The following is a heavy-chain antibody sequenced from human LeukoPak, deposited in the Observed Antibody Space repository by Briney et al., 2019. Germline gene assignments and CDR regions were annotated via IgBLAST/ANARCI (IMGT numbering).Heavy chain of an antibody. V-gene: IGHV4-59*10. CDR2: IYTSGST. CDR3: ARVASGYDYLGKYYYYYMDV. Sequence: SETLSLTCAVYGGSFSGYYWSWIRQPAGKGLEWIGRIYTSGSTNYNPSLKSRVTMSVDTSKNQFSLKLSSVTAADTAVYYCARVASGYDYLGKYYYYYMDVWGKGTTVTISS. J-gene: IGHJ6*03. D-gene: IGHD5-12*01. CDR1: GGSFSGYY.